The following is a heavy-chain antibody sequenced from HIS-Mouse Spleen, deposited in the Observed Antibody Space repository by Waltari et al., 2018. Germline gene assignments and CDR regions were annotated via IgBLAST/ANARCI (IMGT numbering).Heavy chain of an antibody. CDR3: AKASSGWLDY. J-gene: IGHJ4*02. Sequence: QVQLVESGGGVVQPGRALSLPWAASGLTFSRYGLHWVRQAQGKGLEWVAVISYDGSNKYYADSVKGRFTISRDNSKNTLYLQMNSLRAEDTAVYYCAKASSGWLDYWGQGTLVTVSS. V-gene: IGHV3-30*18. CDR2: ISYDGSNK. CDR1: GLTFSRYG. D-gene: IGHD6-19*01.